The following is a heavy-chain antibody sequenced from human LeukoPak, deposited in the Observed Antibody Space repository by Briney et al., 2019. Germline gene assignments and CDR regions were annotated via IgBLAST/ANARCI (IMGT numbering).Heavy chain of an antibody. V-gene: IGHV3-23*01. CDR2: ISGSGGST. Sequence: GGSLRLSCAASGFTFSSYTMNWVRQAPGKGLEWVSAISGSGGSTYYADSVKGRFTISRDNSKNTLYLQMNSLRAEDTAVYYCAKTPSLYYYDSSGYFDYWGQGTLVTVSS. J-gene: IGHJ4*02. CDR1: GFTFSSYT. D-gene: IGHD3-22*01. CDR3: AKTPSLYYYDSSGYFDY.